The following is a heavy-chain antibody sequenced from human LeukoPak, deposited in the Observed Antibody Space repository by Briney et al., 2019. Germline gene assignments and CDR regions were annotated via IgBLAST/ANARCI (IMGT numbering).Heavy chain of an antibody. Sequence: SETLSLTCTVSGGSISSYYWSWIRQPAGKGLEWIGRIYTSVNTNYNPSLKSRVTISVDTSKNQFSLKLSSVTAADTAVYYCARDYDSSGYYDYWGQGTLVTVSS. CDR3: ARDYDSSGYYDY. CDR2: IYTSVNT. D-gene: IGHD3-22*01. CDR1: GGSISSYY. J-gene: IGHJ4*02. V-gene: IGHV4-4*07.